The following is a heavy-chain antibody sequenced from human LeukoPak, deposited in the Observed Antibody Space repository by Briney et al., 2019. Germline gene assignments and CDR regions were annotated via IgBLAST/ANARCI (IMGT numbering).Heavy chain of an antibody. J-gene: IGHJ4*02. D-gene: IGHD5-18*01. V-gene: IGHV4-34*01. CDR3: ARQNTAMVTEIDY. Sequence: SETLSLTCAVYGGSFSGYYWTWIRQPPGKGLEWIGEINHSGSTNYNPSLKSRVTISVDTSKNQFSLKLSSVTAADTAVYYCARQNTAMVTEIDYWGQGTLVTVSS. CDR2: INHSGST. CDR1: GGSFSGYY.